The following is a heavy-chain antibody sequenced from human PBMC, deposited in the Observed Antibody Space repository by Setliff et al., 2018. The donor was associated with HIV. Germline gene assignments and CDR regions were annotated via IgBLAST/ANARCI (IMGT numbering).Heavy chain of an antibody. Sequence: PGGSLRLSCAASGFTFGSYDMNWVRQAPGKGLEWVSYISGSGSIIYYANSVKGRFTISRDNSKNTLYLQMGGLRAEDMAVYYCARVPTVIYYYYMDVWGKGTTVTVSS. J-gene: IGHJ6*03. CDR3: ARVPTVIYYYYMDV. D-gene: IGHD2-21*01. V-gene: IGHV3-48*03. CDR2: ISGSGSII. CDR1: GFTFGSYD.